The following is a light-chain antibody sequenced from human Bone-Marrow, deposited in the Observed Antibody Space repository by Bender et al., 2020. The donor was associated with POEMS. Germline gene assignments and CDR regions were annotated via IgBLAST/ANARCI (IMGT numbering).Light chain of an antibody. Sequence: SSELTQDPGVSVALGQTVRITCQGDSLRKFYVSWYQQKPGQAPILLIFKDNVRASGIPERFSGSSSGTIVTLIISGVQVEDEADYFCQSADSSDSPWVFGGGTKLTVL. CDR3: QSADSSDSPWV. CDR1: SLRKFY. J-gene: IGLJ3*02. V-gene: IGLV3-19*01. CDR2: KDN.